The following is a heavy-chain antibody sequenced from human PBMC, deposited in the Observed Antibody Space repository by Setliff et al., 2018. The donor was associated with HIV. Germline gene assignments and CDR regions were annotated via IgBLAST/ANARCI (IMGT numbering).Heavy chain of an antibody. V-gene: IGHV4-39*01. CDR2: IYYSGTT. D-gene: IGHD1-1*01. J-gene: IGHJ2*01. CDR3: ARPSAGGVYNYWSFDL. Sequence: SETLSLTCTVSGGTVSSSDYYWGWIRQPPGKGLEWIGSIYYSGTTYYNPSLKSRVTISVDTSKNQFSLKLSSVTAADTAVYYCARPSAGGVYNYWSFDLWGSGTRVTVSS. CDR1: GGTVSSSDYY.